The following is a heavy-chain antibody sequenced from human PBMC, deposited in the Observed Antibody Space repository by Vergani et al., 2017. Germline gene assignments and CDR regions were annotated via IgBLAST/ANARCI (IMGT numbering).Heavy chain of an antibody. D-gene: IGHD5-12*01. CDR1: GFTFSSYA. J-gene: IGHJ3*02. V-gene: IGHV3-30*04. CDR3: ASLGYSGYDEVDAFDI. CDR2: ISDDGSNK. Sequence: QVQLVESGGGVVQPGRSLRLSCAASGFTFSSYAMHWVRQAPGKGLEWVAVISDDGSNKYYADSVKGRFTISRDNSKNTLYLQMNSLRAEDTAVYYWASLGYSGYDEVDAFDIWGQGTMVTVSS.